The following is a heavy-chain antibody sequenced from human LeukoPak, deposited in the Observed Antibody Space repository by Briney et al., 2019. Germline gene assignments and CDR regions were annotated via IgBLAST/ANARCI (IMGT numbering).Heavy chain of an antibody. CDR3: ARLEDIVVVPAAPFDY. Sequence: PGGSLRLSCAASGFTFSDYYMSWIRQAPGKGLEWVSYISSSGSTIYYADSVKGRFTISRDNAKNSLYLQMNSLRAEDTAAYYCARLEDIVVVPAAPFDYWGQGTLVTVSS. D-gene: IGHD2-2*01. CDR2: ISSSGSTI. CDR1: GFTFSDYY. V-gene: IGHV3-11*04. J-gene: IGHJ4*02.